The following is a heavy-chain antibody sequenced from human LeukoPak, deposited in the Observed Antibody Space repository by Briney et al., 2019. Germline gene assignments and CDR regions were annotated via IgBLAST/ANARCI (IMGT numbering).Heavy chain of an antibody. J-gene: IGHJ5*02. V-gene: IGHV3-53*05. CDR1: GFTVSSNY. CDR2: IYSSRGT. Sequence: GGSLRLSCAASGFTVSSNYMSWVRQAPGKGLEWVSIIYSSRGTNYADSVKGRFTISRDNSKNTLYLQMNSLRAEDTAVYYCARDNSVRDEAWWFNPWGQGTLVTVSS. D-gene: IGHD5-24*01. CDR3: ARDNSVRDEAWWFNP.